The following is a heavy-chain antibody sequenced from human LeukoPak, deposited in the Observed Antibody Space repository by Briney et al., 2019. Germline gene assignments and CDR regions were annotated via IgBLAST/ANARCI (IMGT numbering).Heavy chain of an antibody. V-gene: IGHV3-9*01. Sequence: GGSLRLSCAASGFTFDDYAMHWVRQAPGKGLEWVSGISWNSGSIGYADSVKGRFTISRDNAKNSLYLQMNSLRAEDTAVYYCARLDSRGGDDYWGQGILDTVSS. CDR1: GFTFDDYA. D-gene: IGHD3-22*01. J-gene: IGHJ4*02. CDR3: ARLDSRGGDDY. CDR2: ISWNSGSI.